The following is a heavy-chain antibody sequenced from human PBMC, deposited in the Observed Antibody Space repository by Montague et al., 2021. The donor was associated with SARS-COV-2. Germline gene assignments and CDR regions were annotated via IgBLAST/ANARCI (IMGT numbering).Heavy chain of an antibody. D-gene: IGHD3-10*01. V-gene: IGHV2-70*01. CDR1: GFSLSTSGMC. J-gene: IGHJ4*02. Sequence: PALVEPTQTLTLTCTFSGFSLSTSGMCVSWIRQPPGKALEWLALIDWDDDKYYSTSLKTRLTISKATSKNQVVLTMTNMDPVDTATYYCARTYYYGSGSYYTCYFDHWGQGTLVTVSS. CDR2: IDWDDDK. CDR3: ARTYYYGSGSYYTCYFDH.